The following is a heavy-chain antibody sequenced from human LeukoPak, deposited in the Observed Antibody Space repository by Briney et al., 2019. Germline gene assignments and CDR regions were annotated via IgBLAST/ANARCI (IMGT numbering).Heavy chain of an antibody. D-gene: IGHD3-9*01. CDR2: ISSSSYISSSSSTI. V-gene: IGHV3-48*01. CDR3: AEDPILTGFYGR. Sequence: GGSLRLSCAASGFTFSSYSMNWVRQAPGKGLEWVSYISSSSYISSSSSTIYYADSVKGRFTISRDNAKNSLYLQMNSLRAEDTARYFCAEDPILTGFYGRWGQGTLVIVSS. CDR1: GFTFSSYS. J-gene: IGHJ4*02.